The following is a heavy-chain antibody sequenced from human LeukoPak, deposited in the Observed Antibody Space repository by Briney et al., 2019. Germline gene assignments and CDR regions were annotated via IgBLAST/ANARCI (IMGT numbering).Heavy chain of an antibody. CDR3: ARVSNGKTFDY. V-gene: IGHV4-4*02. J-gene: IGHJ4*02. Sequence: PSGTLSLTCAVSGGSISSSNWWSWVRQPPGKGLEWIGEIYHSGSTNYNPSLKSRVIISVDKSKNQFSLKLSSVTAADTAVYNCARVSNGKTFDYWGQGTLVTVSS. D-gene: IGHD4-11*01. CDR1: GGSISSSNW. CDR2: IYHSGST.